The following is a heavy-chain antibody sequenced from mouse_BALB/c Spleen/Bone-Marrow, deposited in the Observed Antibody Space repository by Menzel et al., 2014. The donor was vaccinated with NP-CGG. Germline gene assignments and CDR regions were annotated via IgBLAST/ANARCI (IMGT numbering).Heavy chain of an antibody. CDR1: EFAFSSYD. D-gene: IGHD1-2*01. CDR3: ARHYGYGAMDY. V-gene: IGHV5-12-1*01. CDR2: ISSGGGST. J-gene: IGHJ4*01. Sequence: EVNVVESGGGLVKPGGSLKLSCAASEFAFSSYDMSWVRQTPEKRLEWVAYISSGGGSTYYPDTVKGRFTISRDNAKNTLYLQMSSLKSEDTAMYYCARHYGYGAMDYWGQGTSVTVSS.